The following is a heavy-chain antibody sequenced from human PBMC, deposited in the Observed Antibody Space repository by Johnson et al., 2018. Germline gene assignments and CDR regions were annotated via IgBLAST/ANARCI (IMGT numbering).Heavy chain of an antibody. CDR3: ARLKGMLRGVRDAFDM. Sequence: EVQLVESGAEVKKPGESLKISCKGSGFRFTTYWIGWVRQMPGQGLEWMGIIYPDDSDTIYSPSFRGQVTLSADKSITTAYLQWSSLKASDTAIYYCARLKGMLRGVRDAFDMWGQGTMVTVSS. V-gene: IGHV5-51*03. CDR1: GFRFTTYW. J-gene: IGHJ3*02. D-gene: IGHD3-10*01. CDR2: IYPDDSDT.